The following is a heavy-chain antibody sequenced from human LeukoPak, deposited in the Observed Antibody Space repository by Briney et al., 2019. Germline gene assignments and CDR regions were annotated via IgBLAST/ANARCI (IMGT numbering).Heavy chain of an antibody. CDR1: GFTFSSYA. D-gene: IGHD3-22*01. Sequence: GGSLRLSCAASGFTFSSYAMHWVRQAPGKGLEWVAVISYDGSNKYYADSVKGRFTISRDNSKNTLYLQMNSLRAEDTAVYYCAIIGTHYYDSSGYNWFDPWGQGTLVTVSS. CDR3: AIIGTHYYDSSGYNWFDP. V-gene: IGHV3-30-3*01. J-gene: IGHJ5*02. CDR2: ISYDGSNK.